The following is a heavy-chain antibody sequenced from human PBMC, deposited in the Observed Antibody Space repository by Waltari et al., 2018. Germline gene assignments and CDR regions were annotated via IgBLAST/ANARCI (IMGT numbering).Heavy chain of an antibody. CDR1: GGTFSSYA. CDR2: IIPSVGTA. J-gene: IGHJ4*02. D-gene: IGHD5-12*01. V-gene: IGHV1-69*04. Sequence: QVQLVQSGAEVKKPGSSVKVSCKASGGTFSSYAISWVRQAPGQGLEWMGRIIPSVGTANYAQKFQGRVTITADKSTSTAYMELSSLRSEDTAVYYCARGRDGYNPFDYWGQGTLVTVSS. CDR3: ARGRDGYNPFDY.